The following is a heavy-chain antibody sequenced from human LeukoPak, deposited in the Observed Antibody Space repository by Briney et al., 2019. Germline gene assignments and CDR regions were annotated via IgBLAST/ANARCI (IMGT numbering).Heavy chain of an antibody. CDR2: IYYSGST. D-gene: IGHD6-13*01. Sequence: PSETLSLTCTVSGGSINSYYWSWFRQPPGKGLEWIGYIYYSGSTNYNPSLKSRVTISVDTSKNQFSLKLSSVTAADTAVYYCASRIAAAGTSFDYWGQGTLVTVSS. V-gene: IGHV4-59*08. CDR1: GGSINSYY. CDR3: ASRIAAAGTSFDY. J-gene: IGHJ4*02.